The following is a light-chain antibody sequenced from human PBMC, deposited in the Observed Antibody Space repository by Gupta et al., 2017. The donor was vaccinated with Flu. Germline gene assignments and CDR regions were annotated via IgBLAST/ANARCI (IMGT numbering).Light chain of an antibody. CDR3: LQSKTYPLT. CDR1: QDIGND. V-gene: IGKV1-17*02. J-gene: IGKJ4*01. CDR2: GAS. Sequence: DIPMTQSPSSLSASVGDRVTITCRASQDIGNDLGWYQQKPGQAPKRLIYGASSLQTGVPSRFSGSGSGTEFTLTVNNLQPEDFATYFCLQSKTYPLTFGGGTKVDIK.